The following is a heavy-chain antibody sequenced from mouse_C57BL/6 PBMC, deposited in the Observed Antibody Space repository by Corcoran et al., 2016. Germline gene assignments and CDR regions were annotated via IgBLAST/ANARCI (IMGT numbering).Heavy chain of an antibody. CDR2: INTYSGVP. CDR1: GYTFTPYG. CDR3: ARGPPPYGSSYNYAMDY. J-gene: IGHJ4*01. D-gene: IGHD1-1*01. V-gene: IGHV9-3*01. Sequence: QIQLVQSGPELKKPGETVKISCKASGYTFTPYGMSWVKQAPGKGLKWMGWINTYSGVPTYADDFKGRFAFSLETSASTAYLQINNLKNEDTATYFCARGPPPYGSSYNYAMDYWGQGTSVTVSS.